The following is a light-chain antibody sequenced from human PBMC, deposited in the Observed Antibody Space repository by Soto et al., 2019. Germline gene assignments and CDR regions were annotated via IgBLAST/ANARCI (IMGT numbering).Light chain of an antibody. CDR2: RTS. CDR3: QQYKNWYT. Sequence: KVMTQSPATLSVSPGERASLSCRASQSVSSNLAWYQQKPGQAPRLLIYRTSTRATGIPARFSGSGSGTEFTLTISSLQSEDFAVYYCQQYKNWYTFGQGTKLEIK. CDR1: QSVSSN. J-gene: IGKJ2*01. V-gene: IGKV3-15*01.